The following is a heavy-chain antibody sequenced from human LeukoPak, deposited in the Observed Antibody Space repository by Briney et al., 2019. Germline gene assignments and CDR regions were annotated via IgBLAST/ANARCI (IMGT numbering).Heavy chain of an antibody. V-gene: IGHV1-46*01. J-gene: IGHJ4*02. D-gene: IGHD3-10*01. CDR3: ARDREGSYFDY. CDR2: INPSGGST. CDR1: GYTFTSYY. Sequence: ASVKVSCKASGYTFTSYYMHWVRQAPGQGLEWMGIINPSGGSTNYAQKFQGRVTITTDESTSTAYMELSSLRSEDTAVYYCARDREGSYFDYWGQGTLVTVSS.